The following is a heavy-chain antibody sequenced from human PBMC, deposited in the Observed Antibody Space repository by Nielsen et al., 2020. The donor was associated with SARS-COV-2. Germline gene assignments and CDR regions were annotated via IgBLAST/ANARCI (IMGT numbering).Heavy chain of an antibody. J-gene: IGHJ6*02. Sequence: GESLKISCAASGFTFSSYAMHWVRQAPGKGLEWVAVISYDGSNKYYADSVKGRFTISRDNSKNTLYLQMNSLRAEDTAVYYCARVHGSGRKTSRYYGMDVWGQGTTVTVS. CDR1: GFTFSSYA. CDR2: ISYDGSNK. CDR3: ARVHGSGRKTSRYYGMDV. D-gene: IGHD3-10*01. V-gene: IGHV3-30-3*01.